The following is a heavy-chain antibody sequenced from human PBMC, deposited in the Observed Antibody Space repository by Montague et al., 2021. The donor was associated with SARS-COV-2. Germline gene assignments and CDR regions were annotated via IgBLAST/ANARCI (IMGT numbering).Heavy chain of an antibody. CDR1: GFTFSNYD. Sequence: SLRLSFSASGFTFSNYDMNWVRQAPGKGLEWISYISTSAYTTSYAGSVKGRFTISRDNGKNSLYLQMNSLRVEDTAVYYCTRDYRSIVGDGLDIWGQGTKVTVSS. D-gene: IGHD3-16*02. CDR3: TRDYRSIVGDGLDI. J-gene: IGHJ3*02. V-gene: IGHV3-48*03. CDR2: ISTSAYTT.